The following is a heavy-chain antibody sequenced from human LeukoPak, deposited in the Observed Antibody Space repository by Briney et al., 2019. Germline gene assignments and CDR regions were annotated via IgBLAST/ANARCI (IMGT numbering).Heavy chain of an antibody. D-gene: IGHD3-10*01. Sequence: PGGSLRLSCAASGFIFKNYAMHWVRQAPGKGLEWVAAISYDVNRKYYADSVNGRFTISRDNSDNTLNLQVNSLRVEDTAVYYRARDFTSGGSGNYLTPFFDYWGQGTLVTVSS. CDR3: ARDFTSGGSGNYLTPFFDY. CDR2: ISYDVNRK. CDR1: GFIFKNYA. V-gene: IGHV3-30-3*01. J-gene: IGHJ4*02.